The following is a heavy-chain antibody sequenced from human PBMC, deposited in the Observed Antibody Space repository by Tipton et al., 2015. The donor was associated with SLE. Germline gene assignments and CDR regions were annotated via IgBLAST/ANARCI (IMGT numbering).Heavy chain of an antibody. CDR1: GGSISSSKW. J-gene: IGHJ6*02. V-gene: IGHV4-39*07. Sequence: LRLSCAVSGGSISSSKWWGWIRQPPGKGLEWIGSIYYSGSTYYNPSLKSRVTISLDTSKNQFSLRLSSVTAADTAVYFCARSRGLGSCSGDNCYDYYFGMDVWGQGTTVTVSS. CDR3: ARSRGLGSCSGDNCYDYYFGMDV. CDR2: IYYSGST. D-gene: IGHD2-15*01.